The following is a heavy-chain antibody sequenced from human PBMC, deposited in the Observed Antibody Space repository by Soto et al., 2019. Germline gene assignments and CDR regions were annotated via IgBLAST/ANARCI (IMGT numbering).Heavy chain of an antibody. CDR1: GFTFSGHW. Sequence: EVQLVESGGDLVQPGGSLSLSCAASGFTFSGHWMNWVRQVPGKGLEWVSRINTDGGSSAYADSVKGRFAISRDNAKNTRYLQMNGLRAEDTAVYYCAREAGYCSRTSCYRRAFDTWGQGTTVTVSS. V-gene: IGHV3-74*03. D-gene: IGHD2-2*01. CDR2: INTDGGSS. CDR3: AREAGYCSRTSCYRRAFDT. J-gene: IGHJ3*02.